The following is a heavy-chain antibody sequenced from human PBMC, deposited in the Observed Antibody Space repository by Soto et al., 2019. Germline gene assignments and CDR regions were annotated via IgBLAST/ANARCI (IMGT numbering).Heavy chain of an antibody. CDR2: ITDSGTGT. CDR3: AKGLINGMWYAEG. D-gene: IGHD2-15*01. Sequence: EVHLLESGGGLVHPGESLRLSCGASGFTFSSCVMTWVRQAPGKGLEWVSCITDSGTGTYYADSVKGRFTISRDNSKNTMYLKMNNLRAEDTGVYYCAKGLINGMWYAEGWGQGTLVTVSS. V-gene: IGHV3-23*01. J-gene: IGHJ4*02. CDR1: GFTFSSCV.